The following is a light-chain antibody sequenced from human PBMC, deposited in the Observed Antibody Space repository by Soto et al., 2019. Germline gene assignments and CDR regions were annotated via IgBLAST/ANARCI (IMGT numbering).Light chain of an antibody. J-gene: IGKJ1*01. CDR1: QSISDH. CDR2: AGS. V-gene: IGKV1-39*01. CDR3: QHSYSAPWT. Sequence: DIQMTQSPSSLSAFVGDRVTITCRPSQSISDHLNWYQQRPGKAPELLIYAGSSLQGGVPSRFSGTGSGTDFTLTITSLQPEDFATYYCQHSYSAPWTFGQGTKVEIK.